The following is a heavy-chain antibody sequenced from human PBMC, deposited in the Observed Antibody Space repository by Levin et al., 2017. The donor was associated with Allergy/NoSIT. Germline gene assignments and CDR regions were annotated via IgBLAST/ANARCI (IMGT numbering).Heavy chain of an antibody. CDR1: GYTFTSYY. CDR3: ARALAHCGGDCYPHY. V-gene: IGHV1-46*01. CDR2: INPSGGST. J-gene: IGHJ4*02. Sequence: ASVKVSCKASGYTFTSYYMHWVRQAPGQGLEWMGIINPSGGSTSYAQKFQGRVTMTRDTSTSTVYMELSSLRSEDTAVYYCARALAHCGGDCYPHYWGQGTLVTVSS. D-gene: IGHD2-21*02.